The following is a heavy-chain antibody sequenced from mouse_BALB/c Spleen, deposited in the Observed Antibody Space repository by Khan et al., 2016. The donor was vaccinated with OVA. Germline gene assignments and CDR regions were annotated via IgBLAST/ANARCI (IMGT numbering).Heavy chain of an antibody. J-gene: IGHJ3*01. Sequence: EVQLVETGPSLVKPSQTLSLTCSVTGDSITSGYWNWIRKFPGNKLEYMGYISYSGSTYYNPSLKSRISITRDTSKNQYYLQLNSVTTEDTATDYCARYDYDYDGAFAYWGQGTLVTVSA. D-gene: IGHD2-4*01. CDR1: GDSITSGY. V-gene: IGHV3-8*02. CDR2: ISYSGST. CDR3: ARYDYDYDGAFAY.